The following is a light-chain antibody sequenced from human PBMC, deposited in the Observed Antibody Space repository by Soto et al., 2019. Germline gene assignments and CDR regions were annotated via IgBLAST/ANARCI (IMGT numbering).Light chain of an antibody. CDR2: HVT. CDR3: SSYTSSSTFV. V-gene: IGLV2-14*01. J-gene: IGLJ1*01. CDR1: SSDVGGHDY. Sequence: QSALTQSASVSGSPGQSITISCTGTSSDVGGHDYVSWYQQHPGKAPTLMIYHVTNRPSGVSSRFSGSKSGNTAFLIISGLQAEDEADYYGSSYTSSSTFVFGTGTKVTVL.